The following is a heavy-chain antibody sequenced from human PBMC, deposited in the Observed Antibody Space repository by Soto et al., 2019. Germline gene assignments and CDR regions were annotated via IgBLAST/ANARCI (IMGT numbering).Heavy chain of an antibody. CDR3: VRQHSDSLYYYGLDV. CDR2: MYYSGST. V-gene: IGHV4-39*01. D-gene: IGHD1-26*01. CDR1: GDSISSSSYS. J-gene: IGHJ6*02. Sequence: SETLSLICTVSGDSISSSSYSWGWIRQPPGKGLEWIGIMYYSGSTYYNPSLKSRVTVSVDTSKSQLSLKLSSVTPEDSAVYYCVRQHSDSLYYYGLDVWGQGTTVTVSS.